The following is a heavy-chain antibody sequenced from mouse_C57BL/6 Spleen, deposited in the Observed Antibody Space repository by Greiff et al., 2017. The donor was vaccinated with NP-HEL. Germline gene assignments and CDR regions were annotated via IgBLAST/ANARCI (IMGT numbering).Heavy chain of an antibody. CDR2: INPGSGGT. D-gene: IGHD1-1*01. CDR1: GYAFTNYL. V-gene: IGHV1-54*01. Sequence: VKLQQSGAELVRPGTSVKVSCKASGYAFTNYLIEWVKQRPGQGLEWIGVINPGSGGTNYNEKFKGKATLTADKSSSTAYMQLSSLTSEDSAVYFCAKGSSDWYFDVWGTGTTVTVSS. J-gene: IGHJ1*03. CDR3: AKGSSDWYFDV.